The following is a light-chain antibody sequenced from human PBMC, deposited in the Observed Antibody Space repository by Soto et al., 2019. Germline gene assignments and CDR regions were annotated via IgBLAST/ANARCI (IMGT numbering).Light chain of an antibody. Sequence: EIVMTQSPATLSVSPGERATLSCRASQSINDKLAWYQQNPGQAPRLLISGASTRATGVPARFSGSGSGTDFTLPITSLHSEDSAVYYFHHYYSCVKSFGQAPKLDIK. CDR2: GAS. J-gene: IGKJ2*01. V-gene: IGKV3-15*01. CDR1: QSINDK. CDR3: HHYYSCVKS.